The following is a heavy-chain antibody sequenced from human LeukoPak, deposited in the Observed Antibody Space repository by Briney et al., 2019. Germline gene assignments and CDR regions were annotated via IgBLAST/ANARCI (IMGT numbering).Heavy chain of an antibody. CDR1: GFTFSSYW. V-gene: IGHV3-7*01. Sequence: PGGSLRLSCAASGFTFSSYWMSWVRQAPGRGLEWVTNIKQDGSEKYYVDSVKGRFTISRDNAKNSLYLQMNSLRAEDTAVYYCARDGCTNDVCSTNFNWFDPWGPGTLVTVSS. CDR2: IKQDGSEK. CDR3: ARDGCTNDVCSTNFNWFDP. J-gene: IGHJ5*02. D-gene: IGHD2-8*01.